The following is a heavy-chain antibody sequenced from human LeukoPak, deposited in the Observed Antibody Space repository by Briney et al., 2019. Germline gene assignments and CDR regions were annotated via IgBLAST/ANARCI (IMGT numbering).Heavy chain of an antibody. D-gene: IGHD3-22*01. J-gene: IGHJ4*02. CDR2: ISGSGGST. V-gene: IGHV3-23*01. Sequence: GGSLRLSCAASGFTFSSYAMSWVRQAPGKGLEWVSAISGSGGSTYYADSVKGRFTISRDNSKNTLYLQMNSLGAEDTAVYYCAKDRSMIAVVIIDYWGQGTLVTVSS. CDR1: GFTFSSYA. CDR3: AKDRSMIAVVIIDY.